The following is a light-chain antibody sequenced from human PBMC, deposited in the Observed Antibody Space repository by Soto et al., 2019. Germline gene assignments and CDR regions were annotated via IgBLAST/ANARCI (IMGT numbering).Light chain of an antibody. CDR2: EGG. CDR1: SSDVGTYNL. CDR3: CSFAAGNPYV. Sequence: QSALTQPASVSGSPGQSIALSCTGTSSDVGTYNLVSWYQQHPGKAPKLLISEGGKRPSGVSDRFSGSKSGNTASLTISGLQAEEEADYYCCSFAAGNPYVFGPGTKLTVL. V-gene: IGLV2-23*01. J-gene: IGLJ1*01.